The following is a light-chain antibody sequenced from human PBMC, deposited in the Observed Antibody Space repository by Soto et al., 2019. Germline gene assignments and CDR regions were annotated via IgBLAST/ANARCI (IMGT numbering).Light chain of an antibody. V-gene: IGKV3-15*01. CDR1: QNVRYN. J-gene: IGKJ2*01. CDR2: DVS. CDR3: HQYSDHMYT. Sequence: EIVMTQSPGTLAVSLGETATLSCRTSQNVRYNLAWYQQRPGQSPRLLIYDVSTRATGIPARFSGSGSATEFTLTISSLQSEDFAIYYCHQYSDHMYTFGQGTKLVSK.